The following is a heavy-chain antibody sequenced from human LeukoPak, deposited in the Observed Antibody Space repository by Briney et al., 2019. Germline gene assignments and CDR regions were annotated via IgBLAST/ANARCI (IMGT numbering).Heavy chain of an antibody. CDR1: GFTFSDFW. J-gene: IGHJ2*01. CDR2: IKQDGRDK. V-gene: IGHV3-7*03. Sequence: GGSLRLSCAASGFTFSDFWMSWVRQAPGKGLEWVANIKQDGRDKYYVDSVKGRFTISRDNSKNTLYLQMNSLRADDTAVYYCAKDRSGSNYGFAYWYFDLWGRGTLVTVSS. D-gene: IGHD5-18*01. CDR3: AKDRSGSNYGFAYWYFDL.